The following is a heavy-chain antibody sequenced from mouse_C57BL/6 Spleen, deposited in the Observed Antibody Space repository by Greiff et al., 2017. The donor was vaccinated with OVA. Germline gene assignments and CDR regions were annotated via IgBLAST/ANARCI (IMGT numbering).Heavy chain of an antibody. J-gene: IGHJ2*01. CDR2: IHPNSGST. CDR1: GYTFTSYW. D-gene: IGHD1-1*01. Sequence: QVHVKQSGAELVKPGASVKLSCKASGYTFTSYWMHWVKQRPGQGLEWIGMIHPNSGSTNYNEKFKSKATLTVDKSSSTAYMQLSSLTSEDSAVYYCARRYGRGFDYWGQGTTLTVSS. CDR3: ARRYGRGFDY. V-gene: IGHV1-64*01.